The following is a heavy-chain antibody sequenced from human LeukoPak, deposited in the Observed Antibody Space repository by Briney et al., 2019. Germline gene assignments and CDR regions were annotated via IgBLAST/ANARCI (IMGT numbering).Heavy chain of an antibody. CDR1: GGTFSNYA. Sequence: GSSVKVSCKASGGTFSNYAISWVRQAPGQGLEWMGRIIPILGIANYVQKFQGRVTITADKSTSTAYMELSSLRSEDTAVYYCARDIVVVVAETGMDVWGQGTTVTVSS. V-gene: IGHV1-69*04. CDR2: IIPILGIA. J-gene: IGHJ6*02. D-gene: IGHD2-15*01. CDR3: ARDIVVVVAETGMDV.